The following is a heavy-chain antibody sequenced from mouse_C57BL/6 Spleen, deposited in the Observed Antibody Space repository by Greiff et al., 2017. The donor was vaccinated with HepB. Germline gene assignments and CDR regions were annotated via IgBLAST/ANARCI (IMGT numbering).Heavy chain of an antibody. CDR2: FYPGSGSI. V-gene: IGHV1-62-2*01. CDR3: ARHEEKGYSNYAYFDY. Sequence: QVQLQQSGAELVKPGASVKLSCKASGYTFTEYTIHWVKQRSGQGLEWIGWFYPGSGSIKYNEKFKDKATLTADKSPSTVYMELSRLTSEDSAVYFCARHEEKGYSNYAYFDYWGQGTTLTVSS. J-gene: IGHJ2*01. CDR1: GYTFTEYT. D-gene: IGHD2-5*01.